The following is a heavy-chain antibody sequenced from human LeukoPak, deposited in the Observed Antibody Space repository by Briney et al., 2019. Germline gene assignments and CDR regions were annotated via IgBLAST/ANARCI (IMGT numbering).Heavy chain of an antibody. V-gene: IGHV3-48*03. J-gene: IGHJ4*02. Sequence: GGSLRPSCAASGFTFSSYEMSWVRQAPGKGLEWVSYISRSGSTIYYADSVKGRFTISRDNAKNSLYLQMNSLRVEDTAVYYCASGYDLLYWGQGTLVTVSS. CDR1: GFTFSSYE. D-gene: IGHD5-12*01. CDR3: ASGYDLLY. CDR2: ISRSGSTI.